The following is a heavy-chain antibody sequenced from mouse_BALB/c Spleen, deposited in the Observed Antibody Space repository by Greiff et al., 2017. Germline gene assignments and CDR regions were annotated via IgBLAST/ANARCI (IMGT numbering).Heavy chain of an antibody. D-gene: IGHD3-1*01. CDR3: ARGELGLRFYAMDY. CDR2: ISDGGSYT. Sequence: EVKLMESGGGLVKPGGSLKLSCAASGFTFSDYYMYWVRQTPEKRLEWVATISDGGSYTYYPDSVKGRFTISRDNAKNNLYLQMSSLKSEDTAMYYCARGELGLRFYAMDYWGQGTSVTVSS. J-gene: IGHJ4*01. CDR1: GFTFSDYY. V-gene: IGHV5-4*02.